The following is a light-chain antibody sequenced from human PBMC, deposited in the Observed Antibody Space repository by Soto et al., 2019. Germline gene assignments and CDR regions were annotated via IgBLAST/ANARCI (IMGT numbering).Light chain of an antibody. CDR1: QGINIY. Sequence: DIQLTQSPSSRSASVGDRVTITCRASQGINIYLAWYQQAAGKVPKHLIYGASQLQSGVPSLFRGGGAGTNCTLTISSLQPEDVATDDCQNYNSAPITFGQGTRLEIK. CDR3: QNYNSAPIT. V-gene: IGKV1-27*01. CDR2: GAS. J-gene: IGKJ5*01.